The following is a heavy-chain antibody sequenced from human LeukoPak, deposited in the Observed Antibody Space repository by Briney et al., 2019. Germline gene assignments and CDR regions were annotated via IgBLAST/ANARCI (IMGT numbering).Heavy chain of an antibody. V-gene: IGHV1-8*03. CDR3: ARGLPHIVGATGLDY. J-gene: IGHJ4*02. D-gene: IGHD1-26*01. CDR1: GYTFASYD. CDR2: MNPNSGNT. Sequence: ASVKVSCKASGYTFASYDINWVRQATGQGLEWIGWMNPNSGNTGYAQKFQGRVTITRNTSISTAYMELSSLRSEDTAVYYCARGLPHIVGATGLDYWGQGTLVTVSS.